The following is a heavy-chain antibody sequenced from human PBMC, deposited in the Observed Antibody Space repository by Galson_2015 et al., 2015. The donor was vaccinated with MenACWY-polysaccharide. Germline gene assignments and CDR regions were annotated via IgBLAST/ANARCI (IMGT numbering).Heavy chain of an antibody. CDR1: GFSLGAWY. V-gene: IGHV3-11*01. Sequence: SPRLSCAASGFSLGAWYMSWVRQAPGKGLEWLSYISKSGDSIYYGDSVKGRFAISRDNAKNSLYLQLNSLEVEDTAIYYCARGHYCLDVWGQGTTVTVSS. J-gene: IGHJ6*02. CDR2: ISKSGDSI. CDR3: ARGHYCLDV.